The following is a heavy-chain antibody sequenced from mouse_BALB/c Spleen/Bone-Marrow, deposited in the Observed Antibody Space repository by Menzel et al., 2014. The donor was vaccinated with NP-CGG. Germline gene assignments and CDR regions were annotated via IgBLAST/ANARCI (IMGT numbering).Heavy chain of an antibody. V-gene: IGHV1S45*01. J-gene: IGHJ2*03. CDR1: GYTFTNHH. CDR2: INPYNDYT. CDR3: ARSASYYVDY. Sequence: VQLQQPGAELVRPGASVKISCKAFGYTFTNHHINWVKQRPGQGLDWIGYINPYNDYTSYNQKFKGKATLTVDKSSSTAEMELSSRTSEDSAVDYWARSASYYVDYWGQGTSLTVSS.